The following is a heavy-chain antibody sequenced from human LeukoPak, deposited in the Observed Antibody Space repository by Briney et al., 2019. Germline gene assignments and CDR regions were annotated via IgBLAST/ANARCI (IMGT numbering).Heavy chain of an antibody. CDR1: GFGFSSHA. CDR2: ISGSGSGT. Sequence: GGSLRLSCAASGFGFSSHAMNWVRQAPGKGLEWVSAISGSGSGTDYADSVKGRFTISRDNSKNTVYLQMNSLRAEDTALYYCAKDVRGYNRPVDYWGQGTLVTVSS. V-gene: IGHV3-23*01. J-gene: IGHJ4*02. CDR3: AKDVRGYNRPVDY. D-gene: IGHD3-10*02.